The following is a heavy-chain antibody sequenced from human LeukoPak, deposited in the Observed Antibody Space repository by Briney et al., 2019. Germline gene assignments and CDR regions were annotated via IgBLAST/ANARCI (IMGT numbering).Heavy chain of an antibody. J-gene: IGHJ3*01. D-gene: IGHD3-16*01. CDR2: ISPYNGNT. V-gene: IGHV1-18*04. Sequence: ASVKVSCKASGYSFSDSGLNWVRQAPGQGLEWMGWISPYNGNTKYVENLEGRVTMTTDASTNTAYMELRSLTSDDTAVYYCAREGLGEYMAHDAFDLWGQGTMVIVSS. CDR1: GYSFSDSG. CDR3: AREGLGEYMAHDAFDL.